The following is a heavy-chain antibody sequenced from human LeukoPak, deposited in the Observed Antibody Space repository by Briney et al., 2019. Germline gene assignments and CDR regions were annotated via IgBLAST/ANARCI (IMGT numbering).Heavy chain of an antibody. CDR3: AKGNVVVSENNWFDP. V-gene: IGHV3-9*01. J-gene: IGHJ5*02. CDR2: ISWNSNSL. CDR1: GFTFDDYA. D-gene: IGHD2-2*01. Sequence: GGSLRLSCAASGFTFDDYAMHWVRQAPGKGLEWVSGISWNSNSLGYADSVKGRFTISRDNAKNSLYLQMSSLRPEDTALYYCAKGNVVVSENNWFDPWGQGTLVTVSS.